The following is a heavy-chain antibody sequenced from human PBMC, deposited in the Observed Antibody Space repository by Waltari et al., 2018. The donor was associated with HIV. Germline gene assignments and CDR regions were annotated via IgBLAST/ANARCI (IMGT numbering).Heavy chain of an antibody. J-gene: IGHJ5*02. Sequence: QVQLVQSGAEVKKPGSSVKVSCKASGGTFSSYAISWVRQAPGQGLEWMGWIIPIFGTANDAQKFQGRVTITADESTSTAYMELSSLRSEDTAVYYCARGVGGFDTAMVPNWFDPWGQGTLVTVSS. D-gene: IGHD5-18*01. CDR1: GGTFSSYA. V-gene: IGHV1-69*01. CDR2: IIPIFGTA. CDR3: ARGVGGFDTAMVPNWFDP.